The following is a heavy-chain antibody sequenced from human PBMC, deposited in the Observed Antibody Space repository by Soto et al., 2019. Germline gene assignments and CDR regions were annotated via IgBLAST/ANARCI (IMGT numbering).Heavy chain of an antibody. CDR3: ASGIVGATTYGMDF. CDR1: GFTFDDYG. D-gene: IGHD1-26*01. Sequence: GGSLRLSCAASGFTFDDYGLSWVRQAPGKGLEWVSGINWNGGSTRYADSVKGRFTISRDNAKNSLYLQMNSLRAEDTALYYCASGIVGATTYGMDFWGQGTTVTVSS. V-gene: IGHV3-20*04. J-gene: IGHJ6*02. CDR2: INWNGGST.